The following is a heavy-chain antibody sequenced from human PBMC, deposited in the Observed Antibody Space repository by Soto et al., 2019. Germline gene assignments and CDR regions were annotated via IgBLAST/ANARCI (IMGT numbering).Heavy chain of an antibody. CDR2: IYYSGST. CDR1: GDSIGRFY. V-gene: IGHV4-59*06. D-gene: IGHD3-22*01. J-gene: IGHJ4*02. Sequence: QMQLHESGPGLVKPSETLSLTCNVSGDSIGRFYWSWIRQSAEKGLEWIAYIYYSGSTYYNPSLKSRLTISVDPSKNQFSLKLSSVTAADTAVYYCARTTSPAPFYDASADYERWGQGTLVAVSS. CDR3: ARTTSPAPFYDASADYER.